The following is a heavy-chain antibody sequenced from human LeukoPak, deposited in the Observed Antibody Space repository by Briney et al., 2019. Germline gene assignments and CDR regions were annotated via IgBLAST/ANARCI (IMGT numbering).Heavy chain of an antibody. Sequence: SETLSLTCAVYGGSFSGYYWSWIRQPPGKGLEWIGEINHSGSTNYNPSLKSRVTISVDTSKNQFSLKLSSVTAADTAVYYCAVHIPFWSGYYAFDYWGQGTLVTVSS. V-gene: IGHV4-34*01. D-gene: IGHD3-3*01. CDR1: GGSFSGYY. CDR3: AVHIPFWSGYYAFDY. CDR2: INHSGST. J-gene: IGHJ4*02.